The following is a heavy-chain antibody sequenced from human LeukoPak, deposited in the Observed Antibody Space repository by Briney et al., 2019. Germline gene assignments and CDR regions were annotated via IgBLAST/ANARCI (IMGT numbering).Heavy chain of an antibody. V-gene: IGHV1-69*05. J-gene: IGHJ4*02. CDR2: IIPIFGTA. D-gene: IGHD3-22*01. Sequence: SVKVSCKASGGTFGSYAISWVRQAPGQGLEWMGRIIPIFGTANYAQKFQGRVTITTDESTSTAYMELSSLRSEDTAVYYCARAFYDSSGYYSSYFDYWGQGTLVTVSS. CDR1: GGTFGSYA. CDR3: ARAFYDSSGYYSSYFDY.